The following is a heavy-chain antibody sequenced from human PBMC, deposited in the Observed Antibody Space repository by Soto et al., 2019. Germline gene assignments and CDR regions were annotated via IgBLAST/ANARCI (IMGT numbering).Heavy chain of an antibody. J-gene: IGHJ4*02. D-gene: IGHD1-26*01. Sequence: GALRLSCAASGFTFNNYSMNWVRQAPGKGLEWVSTIKSGDSASYADSVKGRFTISRDNSQNTLYLQMNSLRAEDTAVYYCARDPPYRMYYFHFWGQGTQVTVSS. CDR3: ARDPPYRMYYFHF. CDR2: IKSGDSA. V-gene: IGHV3-23*01. CDR1: GFTFNNYS.